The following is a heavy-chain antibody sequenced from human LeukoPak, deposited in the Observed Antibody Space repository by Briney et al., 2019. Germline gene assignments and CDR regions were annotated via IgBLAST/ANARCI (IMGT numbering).Heavy chain of an antibody. V-gene: IGHV1-69*06. D-gene: IGHD2-15*01. CDR2: IIPIFGTA. CDR3: ARDALRGYCSGGSCYYGMDV. CDR1: GGTFSSYA. J-gene: IGHJ6*04. Sequence: ASVKVSCKASGGTFSSYAISWVRQAPGQGLEWMGGIIPIFGTANYAQKFQGRVTITADKSTSTAYMELSSLRPEDTAVYYCARDALRGYCSGGSCYYGMDVWGKGTTVTVSS.